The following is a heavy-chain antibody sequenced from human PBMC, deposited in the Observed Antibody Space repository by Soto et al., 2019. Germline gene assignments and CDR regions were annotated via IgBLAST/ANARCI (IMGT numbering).Heavy chain of an antibody. CDR3: ARCPLSTEYRHYYYMDV. Sequence: QVQLQESGPGLVKPSETLSLTCTVSGGSISSYSWSWIRQAPGKGLEWIGYVYKSGSLSYSPSLKSRVTISMDTSGNQFSLKLTSVTAADTALYYCARCPLSTEYRHYYYMDVWGKGTTVTVSS. V-gene: IGHV4-59*13. D-gene: IGHD2-2*01. CDR1: GGSISSYS. J-gene: IGHJ6*03. CDR2: VYKSGSL.